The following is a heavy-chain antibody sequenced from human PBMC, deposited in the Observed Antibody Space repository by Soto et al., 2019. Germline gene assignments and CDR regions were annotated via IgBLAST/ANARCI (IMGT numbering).Heavy chain of an antibody. CDR2: IQSDGSSI. J-gene: IGHJ4*02. D-gene: IGHD2-21*01. CDR1: GFIFNNYW. Sequence: EVQMVESGGGLVQPGGSLRLSCAASGFIFNNYWMHWVRQVPGKGLMWVSRIQSDGSSIDYADSVKGRFTISRDNAKNTVYLQMNSLRVEATAVYYCARSGGIAHWGQGTLVTVSS. V-gene: IGHV3-74*01. CDR3: ARSGGIAH.